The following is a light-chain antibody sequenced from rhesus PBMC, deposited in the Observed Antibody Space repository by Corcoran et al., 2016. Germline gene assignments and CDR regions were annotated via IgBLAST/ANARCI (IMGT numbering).Light chain of an antibody. CDR3: QQYSSRPLT. CDR2: KAS. Sequence: DIQMTQSPSSLSASVGDTVSITCRASQDISSWLVWYQQKPGKAPKLLIYKASSLQGGVPSRLSGSGSGTDVTLTISSLQSEDFATYYCQQYSSRPLTFGGGTKVELK. J-gene: IGKJ4*01. V-gene: IGKV1-22*01. CDR1: QDISSW.